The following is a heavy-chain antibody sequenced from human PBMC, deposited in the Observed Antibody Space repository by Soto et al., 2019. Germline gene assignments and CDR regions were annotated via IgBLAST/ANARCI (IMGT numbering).Heavy chain of an antibody. Sequence: ASVKVSCKASGYIFTSYNIHWVRQAPGQRLEWMGWINTGDGNTKYSQKFQGRVTITRDTSASTAYMELSSLTSEDAALFYCARDASGTYYYYGMDVWGQGTTVTVS. V-gene: IGHV1-3*04. D-gene: IGHD1-26*01. CDR2: INTGDGNT. CDR1: GYIFTSYN. CDR3: ARDASGTYYYYGMDV. J-gene: IGHJ6*02.